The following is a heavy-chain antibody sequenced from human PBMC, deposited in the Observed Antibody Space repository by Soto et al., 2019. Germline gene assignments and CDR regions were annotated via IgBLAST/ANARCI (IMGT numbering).Heavy chain of an antibody. CDR1: GYTFTSYG. Sequence: QVQLVQSGAEVKKPGASVKVSCKASGYTFTSYGVSWVRQAPGQGLEWMGWTSAYKGNTKYAHKLQGRVTMTTDTSTNPAYKDLRSLSSDDTAVYYCARDSPPFDYWGQGTLVTVSS. CDR3: ARDSPPFDY. V-gene: IGHV1-18*01. J-gene: IGHJ4*02. CDR2: TSAYKGNT.